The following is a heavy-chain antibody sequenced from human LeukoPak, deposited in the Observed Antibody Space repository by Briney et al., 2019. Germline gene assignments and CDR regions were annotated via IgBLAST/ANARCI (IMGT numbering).Heavy chain of an antibody. CDR1: GGSISSGDYY. Sequence: PSQTLSLTCTVSGGSISSGDYYWIWIRQPPGKGPEWIGYIYYSGSTYYNPSLKSRVTILGDTSKNQFSLKVNSVTAADTAVYYCARGSWSSSIDYWGQGTLVTVSS. V-gene: IGHV4-30-4*01. D-gene: IGHD6-6*01. CDR3: ARGSWSSSIDY. CDR2: IYYSGST. J-gene: IGHJ4*02.